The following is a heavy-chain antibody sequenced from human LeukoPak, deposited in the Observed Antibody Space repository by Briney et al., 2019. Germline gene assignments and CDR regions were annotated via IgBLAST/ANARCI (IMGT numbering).Heavy chain of an antibody. Sequence: GGSLRLSCTASRFTFSNYGMHWVRQAPGKGLEWVAFIRLDGSKEYYADSVKGRFTISRDNSKNTLYLQMNSLRGEDTAVYYCVSSSTDYWGQGTLVTVSS. CDR1: RFTFSNYG. CDR2: IRLDGSKE. D-gene: IGHD6-13*01. CDR3: VSSSTDY. V-gene: IGHV3-30*02. J-gene: IGHJ4*02.